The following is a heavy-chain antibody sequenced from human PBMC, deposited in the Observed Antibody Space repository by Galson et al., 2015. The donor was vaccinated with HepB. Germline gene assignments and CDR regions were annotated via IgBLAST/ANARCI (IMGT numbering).Heavy chain of an antibody. D-gene: IGHD6-13*01. V-gene: IGHV3-30*03. J-gene: IGHJ4*02. CDR2: ISYDGGTK. CDR1: GVTFSNYG. Sequence: SLRLSCAASGVTFSNYGMHWVRQAPGKGLEWVAVISYDGGTKYYADSVKGRFTISRDKSRNTLYLQMDSPRPEDTAVYFCAREGDTYRSGRYGSWGQGTLVTVSS. CDR3: AREGDTYRSGRYGS.